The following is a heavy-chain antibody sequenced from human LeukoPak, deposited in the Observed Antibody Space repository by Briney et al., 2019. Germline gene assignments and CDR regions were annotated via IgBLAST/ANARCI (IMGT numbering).Heavy chain of an antibody. Sequence: HPGGSLRLSCAASGFTFSTYWMTWVRQAPGKGLEWAANIDEDGSEKYYVDSVKGRFTISRDNAKKSLYLQMNSLRAEDTAVYYCARGPSWYYDSSGYRPDYWGQGTLVTVSS. V-gene: IGHV3-7*01. D-gene: IGHD3-22*01. CDR1: GFTFSTYW. J-gene: IGHJ4*02. CDR2: IDEDGSEK. CDR3: ARGPSWYYDSSGYRPDY.